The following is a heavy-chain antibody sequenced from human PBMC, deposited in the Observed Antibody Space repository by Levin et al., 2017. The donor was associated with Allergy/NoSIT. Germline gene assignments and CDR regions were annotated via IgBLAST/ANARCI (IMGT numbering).Heavy chain of an antibody. J-gene: IGHJ4*02. V-gene: IGHV3-21*01. D-gene: IGHD3-3*01. CDR3: ARATIFGVVIPPYFDY. Sequence: PGESLKISCAASGFTFSSYSMNWVRQAPGKGLEWVSSISSSSSYIYYADSVKGRFTISRDNAKNSLYLQMNSLRAEDTAVYYCARATIFGVVIPPYFDYWGQGTLVTVSS. CDR1: GFTFSSYS. CDR2: ISSSSSYI.